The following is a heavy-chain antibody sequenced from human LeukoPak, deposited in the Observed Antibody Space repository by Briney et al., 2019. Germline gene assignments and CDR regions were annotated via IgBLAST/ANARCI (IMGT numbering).Heavy chain of an antibody. CDR1: GGTFSSNA. CDR3: ARGAVPAAIYNWFDP. D-gene: IGHD2-2*01. Sequence: GASVKVSCKASGGTFSSNAISWVRQAPGQGLEWMGGIIPIFGTANYAQKFQGRVTITADESTSTAYMELSSLRSEDTAVYYCARGAVPAAIYNWFDPWGQGTLVTVSS. V-gene: IGHV1-69*13. CDR2: IIPIFGTA. J-gene: IGHJ5*02.